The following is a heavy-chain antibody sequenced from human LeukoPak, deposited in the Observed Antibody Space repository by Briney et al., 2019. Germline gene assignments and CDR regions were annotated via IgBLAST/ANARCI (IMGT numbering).Heavy chain of an antibody. CDR2: IYTSGST. CDR1: GGSISSYY. Sequence: PSETLSLTCTVSGGSISSYYWSWIRQPAGKGLEWIGRIYTSGSTNYNPSLKSRVTMSVDTSKNHFSLKLNSVTTADTAVYYCTRGAGWLIDYWGQGILVTVSS. V-gene: IGHV4-4*07. D-gene: IGHD3-16*01. J-gene: IGHJ4*02. CDR3: TRGAGWLIDY.